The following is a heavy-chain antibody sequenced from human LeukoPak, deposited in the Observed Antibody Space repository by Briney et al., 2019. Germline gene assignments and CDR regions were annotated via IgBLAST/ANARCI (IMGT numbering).Heavy chain of an antibody. Sequence: SVNVSCKASGFTFTSSAMQWVRQARGQRLEWIGWIVVGSGNTNYAQKFQERVTITRDMSTSTAYMELSSLRSEDTAVYYCAADPLYYYYDSSGYLGYWGQGTLVTVSS. CDR2: IVVGSGNT. V-gene: IGHV1-58*02. J-gene: IGHJ4*02. CDR1: GFTFTSSA. D-gene: IGHD3-22*01. CDR3: AADPLYYYYDSSGYLGY.